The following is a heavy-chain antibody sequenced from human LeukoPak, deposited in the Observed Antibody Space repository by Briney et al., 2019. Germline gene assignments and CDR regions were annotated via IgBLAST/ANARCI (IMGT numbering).Heavy chain of an antibody. CDR1: GGSFSGYY. D-gene: IGHD3-10*01. J-gene: IGHJ4*02. V-gene: IGHV4-34*01. CDR3: ASRLLWFGELDY. CDR2: INHSGST. Sequence: PSETLSLTCAVYGGSFSGYYWSWIRQPPGKGLEWIGEINHSGSTNYNPSLKSRVTISVDTSKNQFSLKLSSVTAADTAVYYCASRLLWFGELDYWGQGTLVTVSS.